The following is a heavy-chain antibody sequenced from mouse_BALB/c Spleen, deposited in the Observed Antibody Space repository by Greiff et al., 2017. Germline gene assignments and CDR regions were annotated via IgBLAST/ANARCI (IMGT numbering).Heavy chain of an antibody. CDR3: ARIYDGFFDY. CDR2: ISSGGGST. J-gene: IGHJ2*01. Sequence: EVQLVESGGGLVKPGGSLKLSCAASGFAFSSYDMSWVRQTPEKRLEWVAYISSGGGSTYYPDTVKGRFTISRDNAKNTLYLQMSSLKSEDTAMYYCARIYDGFFDYWGQGTTLTVSS. V-gene: IGHV5-12-1*01. CDR1: GFAFSSYD. D-gene: IGHD2-3*01.